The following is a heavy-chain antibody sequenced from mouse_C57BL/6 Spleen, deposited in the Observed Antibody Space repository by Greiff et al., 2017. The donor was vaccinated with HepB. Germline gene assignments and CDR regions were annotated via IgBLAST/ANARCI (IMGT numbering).Heavy chain of an antibody. CDR3: TRDRYGSSHWYFDV. J-gene: IGHJ1*03. CDR2: ISSGGDYI. Sequence: EVQGVESGEGLVKPGGSLKLSCAASGFTFSSYAMSWVRQTPEKRLEWVAYISSGGDYIYYADTVKGRFTISRDNARNTLYLQMSSLKSEDTAMYYCTRDRYGSSHWYFDVWGTGTTVTVSS. D-gene: IGHD1-1*01. V-gene: IGHV5-9-1*02. CDR1: GFTFSSYA.